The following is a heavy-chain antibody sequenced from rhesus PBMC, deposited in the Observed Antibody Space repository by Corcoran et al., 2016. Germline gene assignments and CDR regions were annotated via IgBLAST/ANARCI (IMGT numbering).Heavy chain of an antibody. CDR3: ATQSGSPYCGLDS. J-gene: IGHJ6*01. CDR2: IYTSSETS. CDR1: GGSISGGYD. V-gene: IGHV4-76*01. Sequence: QVQLQESGPGLVKPSETLSLTCAVSGGSISGGYDWSWIRQPPGKGLEWIENIYTSSETSTNNRYLKNLVNISKESSKNQFCLKLIYMAVADRAIYYCATQSGSPYCGLDSWGQGVVVTVSS. D-gene: IGHD6-25*01.